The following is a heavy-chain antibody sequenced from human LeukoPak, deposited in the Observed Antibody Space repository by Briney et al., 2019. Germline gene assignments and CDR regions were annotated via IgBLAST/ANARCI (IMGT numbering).Heavy chain of an antibody. J-gene: IGHJ3*02. D-gene: IGHD3-3*01. CDR3: ARASLEWSPLDALDI. CDR2: IWYDGSNN. Sequence: GGSLRLSCAASGFTFSSYAMHWVRQAPGKGLEWVAVIWYDGSNNYYADSVKGRFTISRDNSKNTLYLQMNSLRVEDTAVYYCARASLEWSPLDALDIWGQGTMVTVSS. CDR1: GFTFSSYA. V-gene: IGHV3-33*08.